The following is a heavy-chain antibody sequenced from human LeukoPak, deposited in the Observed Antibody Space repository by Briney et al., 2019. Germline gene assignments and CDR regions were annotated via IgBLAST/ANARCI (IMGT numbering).Heavy chain of an antibody. CDR1: GGSISSYY. CDR3: ARVRGGYDFDRPKKINNWFDP. CDR2: IYYSGST. Sequence: SETLSLTCTVSGGSISSYYWSWIRQPPGKGLEWIGYIYYSGSTNYNPSLKSRVTISVDTSKNQFSLKLSSVTAADTAVYYCARVRGGYDFDRPKKINNWFDPWGQGTLVTVSS. D-gene: IGHD5-12*01. V-gene: IGHV4-59*01. J-gene: IGHJ5*02.